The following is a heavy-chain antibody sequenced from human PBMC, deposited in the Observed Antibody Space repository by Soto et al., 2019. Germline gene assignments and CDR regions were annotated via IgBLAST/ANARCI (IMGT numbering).Heavy chain of an antibody. V-gene: IGHV3-30*18. Sequence: GGSLRLSCAASGFTFSSYGMHWVRQAPGKGLEWVAVISYDGSNKYYADSVKGRFTISRDNSKNTLYLQMNSLRAEDTAVYYCAKGFSSSWYAFDIWGQGTMVTVSS. D-gene: IGHD6-13*01. J-gene: IGHJ3*02. CDR3: AKGFSSSWYAFDI. CDR1: GFTFSSYG. CDR2: ISYDGSNK.